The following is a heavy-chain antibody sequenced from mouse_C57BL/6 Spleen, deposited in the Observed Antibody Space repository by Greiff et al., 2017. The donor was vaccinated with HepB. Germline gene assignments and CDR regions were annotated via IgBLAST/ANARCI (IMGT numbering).Heavy chain of an antibody. J-gene: IGHJ1*03. D-gene: IGHD1-1*02. Sequence: VQLQQSGAELARPGASVKLSCKASGYTFTSYGISWVKQRTGRGLEWIGRIDPNSGGTKYNEKFKSKATLTVDKPSSTAYMQLSSLTSEDSAVYYCARRGWDNWYFDVWGTGTTVTVSS. CDR3: ARRGWDNWYFDV. CDR1: GYTFTSYG. V-gene: IGHV1-72*01. CDR2: IDPNSGGT.